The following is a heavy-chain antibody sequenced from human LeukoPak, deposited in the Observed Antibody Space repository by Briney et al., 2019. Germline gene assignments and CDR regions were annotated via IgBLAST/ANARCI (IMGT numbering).Heavy chain of an antibody. CDR3: VRYSRSITPAY. Sequence: PGGSLRLSCAASGFTFSSYSMNWVRQAPGKGLEWVSSISSSSSYIYYADSVKGRFTISRDNAKNSLFLQTDSLRAEDSAVYYCVRYSRSITPAYWGQGTLVTVSS. V-gene: IGHV3-21*01. CDR1: GFTFSSYS. CDR2: ISSSSSYI. J-gene: IGHJ4*02. D-gene: IGHD2-21*01.